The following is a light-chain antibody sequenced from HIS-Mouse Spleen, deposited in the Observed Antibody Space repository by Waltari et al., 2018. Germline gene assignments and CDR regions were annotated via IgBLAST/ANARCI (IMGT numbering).Light chain of an antibody. J-gene: IGLJ1*01. CDR3: SSYAGSNNSLYV. CDR2: EVS. CDR1: SSDVGGYHY. V-gene: IGLV2-8*01. Sequence: QSALTQPPSASGSPGQSVTTSCTGTSSDVGGYHYVSWYQHHPRKAPKLMIYEVSKRPSGVPDRFSGSKSGNTASLTVSGLQAEDEADYYCSSYAGSNNSLYVFGTGTKVTVL.